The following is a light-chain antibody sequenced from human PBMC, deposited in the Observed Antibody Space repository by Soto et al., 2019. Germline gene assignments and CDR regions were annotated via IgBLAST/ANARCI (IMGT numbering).Light chain of an antibody. V-gene: IGKV1-5*03. CDR1: QSISSW. CDR3: QEYKSYPIT. CDR2: EAC. Sequence: DIQMTQSPSTLSASVGDRVTITCRASQSISSWLAWYQQKPGKAPKLLIYEACSLETGDPSRFSGSGSGTEFTLTISSLQPDDFATYYCQEYKSYPITFGQGTRLEIK. J-gene: IGKJ5*01.